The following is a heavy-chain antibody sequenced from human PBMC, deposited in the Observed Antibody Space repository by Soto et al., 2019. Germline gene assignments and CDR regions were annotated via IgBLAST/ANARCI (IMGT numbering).Heavy chain of an antibody. CDR2: IYYSGST. CDR3: ARDHLQMTTVTKGDY. J-gene: IGHJ4*02. V-gene: IGHV4-30-4*01. D-gene: IGHD4-17*01. Sequence: QVQLQESGPGLVKPSQTLSLTCTVSGGSISSGDYYWSWIRQPPGKGLEWIGYIYYSGSTYYNPSLQSRVTISVDTSKNQFSLKLSSVTDADTAVYYCARDHLQMTTVTKGDYWGQGTLVTVSS. CDR1: GGSISSGDYY.